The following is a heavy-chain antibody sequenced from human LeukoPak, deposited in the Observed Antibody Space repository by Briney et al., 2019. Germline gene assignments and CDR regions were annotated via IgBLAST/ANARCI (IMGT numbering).Heavy chain of an antibody. V-gene: IGHV4-39*01. D-gene: IGHD6-19*01. Sequence: PSETLSLTCTVSGGSISSSSYYWGWIRQPPGKGLEWIGSIYYSGSTYYNPSLKSRVTISVDTSKNQFSLKLSSVTAADTAVYYCARLIRPPPYSIGWSSGDTYYFDYWGQGTLVTVSS. CDR1: GGSISSSSYY. CDR3: ARLIRPPPYSIGWSSGDTYYFDY. J-gene: IGHJ4*02. CDR2: IYYSGST.